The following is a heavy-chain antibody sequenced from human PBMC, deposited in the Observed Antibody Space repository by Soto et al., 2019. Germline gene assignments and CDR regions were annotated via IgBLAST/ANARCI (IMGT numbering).Heavy chain of an antibody. CDR1: GFTFSSYG. CDR2: IWYDGSNK. Sequence: PGGSLRLSCAASGFTFSSYGIHWVRQAPGKGLEWVGIIWYDGSNKYYADSVKGRFTISRDSAKNTLYLQMSSLRVEDTAVYYCATANTPYAFDMWGQGTMVTVSS. J-gene: IGHJ3*02. CDR3: ATANTPYAFDM. V-gene: IGHV3-33*03.